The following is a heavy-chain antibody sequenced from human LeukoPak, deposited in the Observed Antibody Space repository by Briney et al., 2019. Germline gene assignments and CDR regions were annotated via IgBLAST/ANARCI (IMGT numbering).Heavy chain of an antibody. D-gene: IGHD6-13*01. CDR2: INPSGGST. V-gene: IGHV1-46*01. CDR3: ARGGSEQLAPPFDS. Sequence: ASVKVSCKASGYTFTAYYMHWVRQAPGQGLEWMGIINPSGGSTNYAQKLQGRVTMTRDTSMSTAYMELSSLRSGDTALYYCARGGSEQLAPPFDSWGQGTLVTVSS. CDR1: GYTFTAYY. J-gene: IGHJ4*02.